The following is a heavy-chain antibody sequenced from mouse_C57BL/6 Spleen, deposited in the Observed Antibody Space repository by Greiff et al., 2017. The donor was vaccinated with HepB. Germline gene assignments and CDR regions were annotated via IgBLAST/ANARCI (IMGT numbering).Heavy chain of an antibody. CDR3: ARGGGTTPYYAMDY. Sequence: QVQLKESGPGLVAPSQCLSITCTVSGFSFTSYGVSWVRQPPGEGLEWLGVIWGDGRTNYHSALISSLSISKDNSKSQVVLKLNSLQTEDTATYYCARGGGTTPYYAMDYWGQGTSVTVSS. CDR1: GFSFTSYG. V-gene: IGHV2-3*01. CDR2: IWGDGRT. J-gene: IGHJ4*01. D-gene: IGHD2-14*01.